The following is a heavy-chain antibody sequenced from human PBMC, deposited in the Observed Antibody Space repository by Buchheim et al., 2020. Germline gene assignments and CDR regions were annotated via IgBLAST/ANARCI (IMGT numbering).Heavy chain of an antibody. V-gene: IGHV4-4*02. CDR1: GGYVSSNNW. CDR3: ARHNDWAVEF. Sequence: QVRLQESGPGLVKPSGTLSLTCAVSGGYVSSNNWWSWARQPPGKGLEWIGEIYRSGSTHYNPSLKSRVTLSLDKSKNQFSLKVDSVTAADTAMYYYARHNDWAVEFWGQG. D-gene: IGHD3-9*01. J-gene: IGHJ4*02. CDR2: IYRSGST.